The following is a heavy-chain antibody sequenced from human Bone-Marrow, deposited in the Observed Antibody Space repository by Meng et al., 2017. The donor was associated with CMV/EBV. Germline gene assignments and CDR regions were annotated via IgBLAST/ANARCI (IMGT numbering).Heavy chain of an antibody. V-gene: IGHV3-48*03. Sequence: GESLKISCAASGFTFSSYELNWVRQAPGKGLEWVSYISSSGNTKYYADSAKGRFTISRDNAKNSLYLQMNSLRAEDTAVYYCARPFGQSVGYYGMDVWGQGTTVTVSS. CDR1: GFTFSSYE. J-gene: IGHJ6*02. CDR3: ARPFGQSVGYYGMDV. D-gene: IGHD3-16*01. CDR2: ISSSGNTK.